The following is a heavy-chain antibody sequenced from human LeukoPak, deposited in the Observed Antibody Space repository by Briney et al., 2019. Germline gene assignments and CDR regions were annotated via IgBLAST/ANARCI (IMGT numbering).Heavy chain of an antibody. D-gene: IGHD3-22*01. CDR2: IDHDGINT. V-gene: IGHV3-74*01. J-gene: IGHJ6*03. CDR1: GFTFSSYA. CDR3: ARGSYYYDSSGYYYYYMDV. Sequence: GGSLRLSCAASGFTFSSYAMSWVRQAPGKGLVWVSRIDHDGINTYYADSVKGRFTISRDNAKNTLYLRMNSLRAEDTAVYYCARGSYYYDSSGYYYYYMDVWGKGTTVTVSS.